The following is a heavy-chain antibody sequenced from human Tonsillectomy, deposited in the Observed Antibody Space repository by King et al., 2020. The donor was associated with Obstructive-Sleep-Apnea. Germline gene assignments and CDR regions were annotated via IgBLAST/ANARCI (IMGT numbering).Heavy chain of an antibody. Sequence: VQLVESGGGFVQPGGSLRLSCAGSGFTFSSYSMNWVRQAPGKGLEWVSYISISSSNIYYADAVKGRFTISRDNAKNTLYLQMNSLRAEDTAVYYCARGGLERRPGGYYYGMDVWGQGTTVTVSS. CDR2: ISISSSNI. D-gene: IGHD1-1*01. CDR1: GFTFSSYS. CDR3: ARGGLERRPGGYYYGMDV. J-gene: IGHJ6*02. V-gene: IGHV3-48*01.